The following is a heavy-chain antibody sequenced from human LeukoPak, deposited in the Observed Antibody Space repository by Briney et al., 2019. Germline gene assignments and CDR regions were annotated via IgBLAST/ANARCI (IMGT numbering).Heavy chain of an antibody. CDR1: GGSISSGGYY. CDR3: ARVIAAANDYYFDY. J-gene: IGHJ4*02. CDR2: IYYSGST. D-gene: IGHD6-13*01. Sequence: PSQTLSLTCTVSGGSISSGGYYWSWIRQHPGKGLEWIEYIYYSGSTYYNPSLKSRDTISVDTSKNQFSLKLSSVTAADTAVYYCARVIAAANDYYFDYWGQGTLVTVSS. V-gene: IGHV4-31*03.